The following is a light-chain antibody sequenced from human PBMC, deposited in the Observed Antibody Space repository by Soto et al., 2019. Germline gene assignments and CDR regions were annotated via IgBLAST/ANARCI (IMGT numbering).Light chain of an antibody. V-gene: IGKV3-20*01. CDR3: HQYNFTPWT. J-gene: IGKJ1*01. CDR1: QSVSSY. Sequence: EVVLTQSPGTLSLSPGERATLSCRASQSVSSYFAWYQQRPGQAPRLFIYAASSRATGIPDRFSGSGSGTDFTLTISRLEPEDFAMYYCHQYNFTPWTFGQGTKVEIK. CDR2: AAS.